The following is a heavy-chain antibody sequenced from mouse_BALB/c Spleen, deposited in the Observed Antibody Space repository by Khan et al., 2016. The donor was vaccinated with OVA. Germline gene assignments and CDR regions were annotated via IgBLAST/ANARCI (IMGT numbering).Heavy chain of an antibody. CDR3: ARCLYGSSYDYYAMDY. Sequence: EVELVESGGDLVKPGGSLKLSCAASGFTFSSYGMSWVRQTPDKRLEWVAIISTSGRYTYYPDSVKGRVTISRDKAKNTLYLQMSSLKSEDTALYYCARCLYGSSYDYYAMDYWGQGTSVTVS. J-gene: IGHJ4*01. D-gene: IGHD1-1*01. CDR1: GFTFSSYG. V-gene: IGHV5-6*01. CDR2: ISTSGRYT.